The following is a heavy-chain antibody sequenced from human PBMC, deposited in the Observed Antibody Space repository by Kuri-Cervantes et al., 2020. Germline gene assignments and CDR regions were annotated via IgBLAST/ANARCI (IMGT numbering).Heavy chain of an antibody. CDR3: ARDSPGGYYDILTGYYSYYGMDV. CDR2: ISAYNGNT. D-gene: IGHD3-9*01. Sequence: ASVKVSCKASGYTFTSYGISWVRQAPGQGLEWMRWISAYNGNTNYAQKLQGRVTMTTDTSTSTAYMELRSLRSDDTAVYYCARDSPGGYYDILTGYYSYYGMDVWGQGTTVTVSS. J-gene: IGHJ6*02. CDR1: GYTFTSYG. V-gene: IGHV1-18*01.